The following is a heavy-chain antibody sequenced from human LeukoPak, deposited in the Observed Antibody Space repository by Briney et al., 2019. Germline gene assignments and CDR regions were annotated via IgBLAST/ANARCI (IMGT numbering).Heavy chain of an antibody. CDR2: IIPILGIA. CDR1: GGTFSSYA. D-gene: IGHD6-13*01. J-gene: IGHJ5*02. CDR3: ARDREAAAGIKWFDP. V-gene: IGHV1-69*04. Sequence: GASVKVSCKASGGTFSSYAISWVRQAPGQGLEWMGRIIPILGIANYAQKFQGRVTITADKSTSTAYMELGSLRSEDTAVYYCARDREAAAGIKWFDPWGQGTLVTVSS.